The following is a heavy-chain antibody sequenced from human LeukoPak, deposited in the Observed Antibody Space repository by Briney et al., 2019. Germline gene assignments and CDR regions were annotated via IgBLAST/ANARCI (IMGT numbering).Heavy chain of an antibody. CDR2: INPSGGST. CDR3: ARDNKFYDSSGYSFDY. J-gene: IGHJ4*02. V-gene: IGHV1-46*01. Sequence: ASVKVSCKASGYTFTIYYIHWVRQAPGQGLEWMGLINPSGGSTNYAQKFQGRVTMTRDMSTSTVYMELSSLRSEDTAVYYCARDNKFYDSSGYSFDYWGQGTLVTVSS. D-gene: IGHD3-22*01. CDR1: GYTFTIYY.